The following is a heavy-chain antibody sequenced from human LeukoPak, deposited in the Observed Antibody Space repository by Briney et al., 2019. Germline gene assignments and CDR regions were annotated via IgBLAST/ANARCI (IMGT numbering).Heavy chain of an antibody. V-gene: IGHV4-34*01. CDR2: INHSGST. CDR1: GGSFSGYY. Sequence: SETLSLTCAVYGGSFSGYYWSWIRQPPGKGLEWIWEINHSGSTNYNPSLKSRVTISVDTSKNQFSLNLTSVTAADTAVYYCARGQVVRDYWGQGTLVTVSS. CDR3: ARGQVVRDY. D-gene: IGHD2-15*01. J-gene: IGHJ4*02.